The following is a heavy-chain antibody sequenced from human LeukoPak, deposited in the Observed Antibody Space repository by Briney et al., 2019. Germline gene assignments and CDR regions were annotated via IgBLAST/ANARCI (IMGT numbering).Heavy chain of an antibody. D-gene: IGHD3-10*01. CDR2: ISSSGSTI. J-gene: IGHJ4*02. CDR3: ARSAQPYYYGSGTYDYFDY. V-gene: IGHV3-11*01. CDR1: GFTFSDYY. Sequence: GGSLRLSCAASGFTFSDYYMSWIRQAPGKGLEWVSYISSSGSTIYYADSVKGRFTISRDNAKNSLYLQMNSLRAEDTAVYYCARSAQPYYYGSGTYDYFDYWGQGTLVTVSS.